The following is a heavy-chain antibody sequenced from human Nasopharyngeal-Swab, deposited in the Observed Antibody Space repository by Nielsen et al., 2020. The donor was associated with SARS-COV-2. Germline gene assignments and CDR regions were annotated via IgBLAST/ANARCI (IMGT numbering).Heavy chain of an antibody. Sequence: GGSLRLSCEVSGFTISNSGMSWVRQAPGKGLEWVSLISTGGYTYYADSVKGRFTISRDNSRNTLVLQMNGLRVEDTAVYYCAKGDYGVFDPWGQGTLVTVSS. D-gene: IGHD4/OR15-4a*01. CDR2: ISTGGYT. CDR1: GFTISNSG. J-gene: IGHJ5*02. V-gene: IGHV3-23*01. CDR3: AKGDYGVFDP.